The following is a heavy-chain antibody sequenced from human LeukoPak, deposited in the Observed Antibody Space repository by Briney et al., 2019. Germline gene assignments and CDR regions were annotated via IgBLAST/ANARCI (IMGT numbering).Heavy chain of an antibody. Sequence: GASVKVSCKASGGTFSSYAISWVRQAPGQGLEWMGGIIPIFGTANYAQKFQGRVTITTDESTSTAYMELSSLRSEDTAVYYCARGSMGNLRFDYWGQGTLVTVSS. V-gene: IGHV1-69*05. J-gene: IGHJ4*02. D-gene: IGHD2-8*01. CDR1: GGTFSSYA. CDR3: ARGSMGNLRFDY. CDR2: IIPIFGTA.